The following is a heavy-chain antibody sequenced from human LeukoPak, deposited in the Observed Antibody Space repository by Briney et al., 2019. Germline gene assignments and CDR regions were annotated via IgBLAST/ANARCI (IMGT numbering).Heavy chain of an antibody. CDR3: AREPPAPFGYYYYYMDV. Sequence: SETLSLTCTVSGGSISSGGYYWSWIRQPPGKGLEWIGYIYHSGSTYYNPSLKSRVTISVDTSKNQFSLKLSSVTAADTAVYYCAREPPAPFGYYYYYMDVWGKGTTVTVSS. V-gene: IGHV4-30-2*01. CDR2: IYHSGST. J-gene: IGHJ6*03. CDR1: GGSISSGGYY. D-gene: IGHD3-16*01.